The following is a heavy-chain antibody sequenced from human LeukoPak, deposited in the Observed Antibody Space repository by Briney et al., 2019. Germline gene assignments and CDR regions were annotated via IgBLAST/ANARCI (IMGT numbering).Heavy chain of an antibody. V-gene: IGHV4-34*01. CDR1: GGSISSYY. CDR2: IHNSGTT. Sequence: SETLSLTCTVSGGSISSYYGSWIRQSSGKGLEWIGEIHNSGTTNYNPSLNSRVTISEDTSKNQFYLNLSSVTAADTAVYYCARRYYYNLGSFPFDFWGQGTLVTVSS. D-gene: IGHD3-10*01. CDR3: ARRYYYNLGSFPFDF. J-gene: IGHJ4*02.